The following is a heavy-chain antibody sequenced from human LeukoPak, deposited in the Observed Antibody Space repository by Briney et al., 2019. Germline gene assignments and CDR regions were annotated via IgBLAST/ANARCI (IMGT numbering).Heavy chain of an antibody. J-gene: IGHJ5*02. CDR2: ISYSGNT. CDR3: ARGTMMVGP. Sequence: SETLSLTCTVSGGSINSYYWSWIRQPPGKGLEWIGFISYSGNTNYNPSLKSRVTISVDTSKNQFSLKLSSVTAADTAVYYCARGTMMVGPWGQGTLVTVSS. V-gene: IGHV4-59*12. CDR1: GGSINSYY. D-gene: IGHD3-22*01.